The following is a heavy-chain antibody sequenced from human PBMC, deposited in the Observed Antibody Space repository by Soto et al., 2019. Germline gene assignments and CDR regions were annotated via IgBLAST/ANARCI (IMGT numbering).Heavy chain of an antibody. CDR1: DDSMSSGGYS. CDR3: PRGGAIPPPFAH. CDR2: IYHTGRT. V-gene: IGHV4-30-2*01. D-gene: IGHD3-16*01. J-gene: IGHJ4*02. Sequence: TLSLTFAVSDDSMSSGGYSWNWIRQPPGKGLEWIASIYHTGRTYYNPSLKSGVTISLDRSKNQVSLNLISVTAADPAVLNWPRGGAIPPPFAHGGGGPLVPVSS.